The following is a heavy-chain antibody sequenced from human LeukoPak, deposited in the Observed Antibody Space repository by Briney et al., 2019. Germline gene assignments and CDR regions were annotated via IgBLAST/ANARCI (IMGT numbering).Heavy chain of an antibody. V-gene: IGHV1-2*02. CDR1: GYTFTGYY. Sequence: GASVKVSCKASGYTFTGYYMHWVRQAPGRGLEWMGWINPNSGGTNYAQKFQGRVTMTRDTSISTAYMELSRLRSDDTAVYYCAGGERWLQLMFDYWGQGTLVTVSS. CDR3: AGGERWLQLMFDY. CDR2: INPNSGGT. J-gene: IGHJ4*02. D-gene: IGHD5-24*01.